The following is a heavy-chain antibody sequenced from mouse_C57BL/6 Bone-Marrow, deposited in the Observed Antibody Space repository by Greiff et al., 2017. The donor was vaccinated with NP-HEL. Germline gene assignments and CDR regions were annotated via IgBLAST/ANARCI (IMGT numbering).Heavy chain of an antibody. D-gene: IGHD4-1*01. V-gene: IGHV1-22*01. CDR1: GYTFTDYN. CDR2: INPNNGGT. Sequence: EVKLQESGPELVKPGASVKMSCKASGYTFTDYNMHWVKQSHGKSLEWIGYINPNNGGTSYNQKFKGKATLTVNKSSSTAYMELRSLTSEDSAVYYCARRGDWAWYFDVWGTGTTVTVSS. CDR3: ARRGDWAWYFDV. J-gene: IGHJ1*03.